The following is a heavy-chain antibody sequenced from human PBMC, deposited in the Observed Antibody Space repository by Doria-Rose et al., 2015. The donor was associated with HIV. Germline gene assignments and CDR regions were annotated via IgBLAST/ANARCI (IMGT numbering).Heavy chain of an antibody. J-gene: IGHJ5*02. CDR1: GGSISSGGYY. CDR3: ARGGWASDKGVWFDP. V-gene: IGHV4-31*03. CDR2: IYYTGSP. Sequence: VQLQESGPGLVKPSQTLSLTCTVSGGSISSGGYYWSWIRQHPGKGLERIGYIYYTGSPYYNPSLKSRVTISVATSKTQFSLKLSAVTAAGTAVYSCARGGWASDKGVWFDPWGQGTLVTVSS. D-gene: IGHD3-10*01.